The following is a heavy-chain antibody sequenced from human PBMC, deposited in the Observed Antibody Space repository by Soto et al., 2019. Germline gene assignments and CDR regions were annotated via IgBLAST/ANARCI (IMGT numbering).Heavy chain of an antibody. D-gene: IGHD3-10*01. Sequence: SETLSLTCTVSAGPLTSGGSYWHWLRPHPGKGLEWIGNILYSEKNYHKPSLKRRVNLSLDTYKNQFSLKVRSVTAADTAGYYCVRDRGTTLRMDVWGQGTTVTVSS. CDR1: AGPLTSGGSY. J-gene: IGHJ6*02. CDR2: ILYSEKN. CDR3: VRDRGTTLRMDV. V-gene: IGHV4-31*03.